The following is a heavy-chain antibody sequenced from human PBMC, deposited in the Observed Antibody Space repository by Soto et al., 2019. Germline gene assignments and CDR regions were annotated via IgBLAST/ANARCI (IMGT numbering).Heavy chain of an antibody. D-gene: IGHD1-26*01. Sequence: QPGGSLRLSCAASGFTFSSYGMYWVRQAPGKGLEWVAGISYDGSNKYYADSVKGRFTISRDNSKNTLYLQMSSLRAEDTAVYYCAKGSYSGIYSDFDYWGQGTLVTVSS. V-gene: IGHV3-30*18. CDR1: GFTFSSYG. CDR3: AKGSYSGIYSDFDY. CDR2: ISYDGSNK. J-gene: IGHJ4*02.